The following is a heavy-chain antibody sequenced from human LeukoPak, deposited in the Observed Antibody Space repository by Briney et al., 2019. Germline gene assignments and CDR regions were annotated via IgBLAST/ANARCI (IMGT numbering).Heavy chain of an antibody. J-gene: IGHJ4*02. D-gene: IGHD3-22*01. CDR3: ARDVLGYDSSASD. V-gene: IGHV1-2*02. CDR1: GYIFTVYY. CDR2: INPNSDDT. Sequence: ASVKVSCKASGYIFTVYYMHWVRQAPGQGLEWMGWINPNSDDTNYAQKFRGRLAITRDKSITTVHMELSSLRSNDTAVYYCARDVLGYDSSASDWGQGTLVTVSS.